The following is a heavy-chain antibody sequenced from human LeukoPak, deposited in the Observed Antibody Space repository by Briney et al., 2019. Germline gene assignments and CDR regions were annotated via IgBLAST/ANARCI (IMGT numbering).Heavy chain of an antibody. D-gene: IGHD4-17*01. J-gene: IGHJ5*02. CDR1: GGSFSGYY. CDR3: ARVPYGDYDNWFDP. Sequence: PSETLSLTCAVYGGSFSGYYWSWIRQPPGKGLEWIGEINHSGSTNYNPSLKSRVTISVDTSKNQFSLKLSSVTAADTAVYYCARVPYGDYDNWFDPWGQGTLVTVSS. CDR2: INHSGST. V-gene: IGHV4-34*01.